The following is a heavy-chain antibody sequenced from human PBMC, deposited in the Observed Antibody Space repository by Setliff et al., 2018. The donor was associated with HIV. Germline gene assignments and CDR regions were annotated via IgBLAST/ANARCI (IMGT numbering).Heavy chain of an antibody. J-gene: IGHJ6*02. Sequence: VKVSCKASGYTFTSYAMHWVRQAPGQRLEWMGWINAGNGNTKYSQKFQGRVTITRDTSASTAYMELSSLSSDDTAVYYCARGGVTVAGTSYYYGMDVWGQGTTVTVSS. D-gene: IGHD6-19*01. CDR3: ARGGVTVAGTSYYYGMDV. CDR1: GYTFTSYA. V-gene: IGHV1-3*01. CDR2: INAGNGNT.